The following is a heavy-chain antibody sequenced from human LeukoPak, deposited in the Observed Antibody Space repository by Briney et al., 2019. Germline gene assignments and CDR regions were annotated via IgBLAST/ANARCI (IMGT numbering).Heavy chain of an antibody. Sequence: SQTLSLTCAISGESVSRNSAAWNWIRQSPSRGLEWLGRTYYRSKWYNDYAVSVKGRININPDTSKNQFSLQLNSVTPEDTAVYYCARTQPAGAGNWLDPWGQGTLVTVSS. D-gene: IGHD6-13*01. CDR1: GESVSRNSAA. J-gene: IGHJ5*02. CDR3: ARTQPAGAGNWLDP. V-gene: IGHV6-1*01. CDR2: TYYRSKWYN.